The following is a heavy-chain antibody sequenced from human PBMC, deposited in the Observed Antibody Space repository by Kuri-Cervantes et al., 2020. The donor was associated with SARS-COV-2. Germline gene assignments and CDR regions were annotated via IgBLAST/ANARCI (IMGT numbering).Heavy chain of an antibody. D-gene: IGHD3-16*01. CDR2: INHSGST. CDR1: GGSISSYY. V-gene: IGHV4-34*01. J-gene: IGHJ4*02. CDR3: ARLPAELRLGERYFDY. Sequence: SETLSLTCTVSGGSISSYYWSWIRQPPGKGLEWIGEINHSGSTNYNPSLKSRVTISVDTSKNQFSLNLNSLTAADTAVYYCARLPAELRLGERYFDYWGQGTLVTVSS.